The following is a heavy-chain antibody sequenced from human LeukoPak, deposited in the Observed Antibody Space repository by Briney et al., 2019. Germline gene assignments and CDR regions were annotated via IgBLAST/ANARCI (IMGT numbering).Heavy chain of an antibody. CDR2: ITNGGSTI. J-gene: IGHJ6*01. CDR3: ARSIGLTGGGVDV. D-gene: IGHD3-9*01. CDR1: GFTFSDYN. V-gene: IGHV3-11*01. Sequence: GGSLRLSCAASGFTFSDYNMNWVRQAPGKGLEWVSYITNGGSTIHHADSVKGRFNISRDNAKKTLYLQMNSLRAEDTAVYYCARSIGLTGGGVDVWGQGTTVTVSS.